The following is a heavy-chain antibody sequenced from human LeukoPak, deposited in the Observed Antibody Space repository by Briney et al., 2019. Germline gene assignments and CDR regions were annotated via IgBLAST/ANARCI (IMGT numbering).Heavy chain of an antibody. V-gene: IGHV4-31*03. CDR1: GGSISSGVYY. CDR3: ARERPVTMGPYMDV. Sequence: SETLSLTCTVSGGSISSGVYYWSWIRQHPGKGLEWIGYIYYSGSTYYNPSLKSRVTISVDTSKNQFSLKLSSVTAADTAVYYCARERPVTMGPYMDVWGQGTLVTVSS. J-gene: IGHJ4*02. CDR2: IYYSGST. D-gene: IGHD3-10*01.